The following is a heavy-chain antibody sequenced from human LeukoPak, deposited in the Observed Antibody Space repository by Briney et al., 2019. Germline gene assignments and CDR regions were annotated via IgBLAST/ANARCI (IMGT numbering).Heavy chain of an antibody. D-gene: IGHD3-10*01. V-gene: IGHV1-46*01. CDR2: INPSGGST. J-gene: IGHJ5*02. CDR3: AAIFSSIIGWFDP. Sequence: ASVKVSCKASGYTFTSYYMHWVRQAPGQGLEWMGIINPSGGSTSYAQKFQGRVTMTRDTSTSTVYMELSSLRSEDTAVYYCAAIFSSIIGWFDPWGQGTLVTASS. CDR1: GYTFTSYY.